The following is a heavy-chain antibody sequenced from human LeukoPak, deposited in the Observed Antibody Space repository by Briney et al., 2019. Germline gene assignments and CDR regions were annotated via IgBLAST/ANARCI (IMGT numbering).Heavy chain of an antibody. CDR2: IFHTGST. CDR1: GDSISSGNY. CDR3: ARLVAAAATMLYYYYYYMDV. V-gene: IGHV4-38-2*02. Sequence: SETLSLTCTVSGDSISSGNYWGWIRQPPGKGLEWIGSIFHTGSTYFNLSLKSRVTISVDTSKNQFSLRLSSVTAADTAVYYCARLVAAAATMLYYYYYYMDVWGKGTTVTVSS. D-gene: IGHD6-13*01. J-gene: IGHJ6*03.